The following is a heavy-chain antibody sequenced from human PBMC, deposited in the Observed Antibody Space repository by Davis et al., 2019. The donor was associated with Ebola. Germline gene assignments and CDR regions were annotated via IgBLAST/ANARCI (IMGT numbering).Heavy chain of an antibody. J-gene: IGHJ4*02. V-gene: IGHV1-2*02. D-gene: IGHD5/OR15-5a*01. Sequence: ASVKVSCKASGYTFTGYYMHWVRQAPGQGLEWMGWINPNSGGTNYAQRFQGRVTMTRDTSINTAYMEVTTLRSDDTAVYFCARDSVSSIDYWGQGTLVTVSS. CDR2: INPNSGGT. CDR1: GYTFTGYY. CDR3: ARDSVSSIDY.